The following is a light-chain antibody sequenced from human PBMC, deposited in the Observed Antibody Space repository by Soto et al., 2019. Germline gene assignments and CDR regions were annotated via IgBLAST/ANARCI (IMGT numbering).Light chain of an antibody. Sequence: QSVLTQPPSASGTPGQTVTVSCSGSSANIGSNTVNWYQQLPGTAPKLLIYSNNQRPSGVPDRFSGSKSGTSASLAISGLQSEDEADYYCAAWDDSLNGYVXGTGT. V-gene: IGLV1-44*01. CDR2: SNN. J-gene: IGLJ1*01. CDR1: SANIGSNT. CDR3: AAWDDSLNGYV.